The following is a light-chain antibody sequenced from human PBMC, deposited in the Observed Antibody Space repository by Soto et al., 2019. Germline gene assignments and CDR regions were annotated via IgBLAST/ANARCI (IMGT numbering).Light chain of an antibody. Sequence: EIVLTQSPGTLSLSPGERATLSCRASQSVSVNSLAWYQQKGGQAPRLLIYAASPRATGVPDRFSGTGSGTDFALTISRLETDDSAVYYCQQYGGSPFTFGPGTKVDIK. CDR2: AAS. V-gene: IGKV3-20*01. CDR3: QQYGGSPFT. CDR1: QSVSVNS. J-gene: IGKJ3*01.